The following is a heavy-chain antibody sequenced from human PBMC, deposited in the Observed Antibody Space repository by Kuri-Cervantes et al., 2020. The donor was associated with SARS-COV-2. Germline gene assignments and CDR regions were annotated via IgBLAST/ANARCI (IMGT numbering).Heavy chain of an antibody. Sequence: SETLSLTCTVSGGSISSGSYYWSWIRQPAGKGLEWIGRIYTSGSTNYNPSLKSRVTMSVDTSKNQFSLKLSSVTAADTAVYYCARHSNWGSGEYYYYMDVWGKGTTVTVSS. CDR1: GGSISSGSYY. D-gene: IGHD7-27*01. V-gene: IGHV4-61*02. CDR2: IYTSGST. J-gene: IGHJ6*03. CDR3: ARHSNWGSGEYYYYMDV.